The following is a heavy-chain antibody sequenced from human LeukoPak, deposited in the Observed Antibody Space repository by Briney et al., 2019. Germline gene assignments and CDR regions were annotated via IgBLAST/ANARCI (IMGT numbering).Heavy chain of an antibody. CDR2: IVPFFGTA. CDR1: GGTFDSYA. V-gene: IGHV1-69*13. Sequence: GASVKVSRKVSGGTFDSYAISWVRQAPGQGLEWMGGIVPFFGTANYAQKFQGRVTITADESTSTGYMELSSLRSEDTAVYYCARETRAILSKLVGFDIWGQGTMVTVSS. CDR3: ARETRAILSKLVGFDI. J-gene: IGHJ3*02. D-gene: IGHD1-26*01.